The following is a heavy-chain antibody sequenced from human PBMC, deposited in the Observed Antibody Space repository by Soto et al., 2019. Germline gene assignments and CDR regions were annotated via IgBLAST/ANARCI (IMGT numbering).Heavy chain of an antibody. CDR1: GFTFSSYA. V-gene: IGHV3-23*01. CDR2: ISGSGGST. J-gene: IGHJ5*02. CDR3: AKDSTISPWGLPDNWFDP. Sequence: GGSLRLSCAASGFTFSSYAMSWVRQAPGKGLEWVSAISGSGGSTYYADSVKGRFTISRDNSKNTLYLQMNSLRAEDTAVYYCAKDSTISPWGLPDNWFDPSGQGTLVTVSS. D-gene: IGHD4-17*01.